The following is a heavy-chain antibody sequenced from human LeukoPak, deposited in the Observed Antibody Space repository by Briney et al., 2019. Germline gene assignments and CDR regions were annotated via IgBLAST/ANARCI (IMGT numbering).Heavy chain of an antibody. D-gene: IGHD6-19*01. V-gene: IGHV3-23*01. CDR2: ISGSGGST. CDR1: GFTFSSYG. J-gene: IGHJ4*02. Sequence: GGSLRLSCAASGFTFSSYGMSWVRQAPGKGLEWVPAISGSGGSTYYADSVKGRFTISRDNSKNTLYLQMNSLRAEDTAVYYCAKVGRSSGWYFDYWGQGTLVTVSS. CDR3: AKVGRSSGWYFDY.